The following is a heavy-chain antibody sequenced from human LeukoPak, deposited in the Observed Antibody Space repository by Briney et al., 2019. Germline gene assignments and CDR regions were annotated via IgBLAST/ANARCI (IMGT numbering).Heavy chain of an antibody. D-gene: IGHD5-12*01. Sequence: GGSLRLSCAASGFIFSSYSMNWVRQAPGRGPEWVSSISSTNTNIYYADSVKGRFTISRDNAKNSLYLQMNSLRAEDTAVYYCARDRGYSGYDKLNWFDPWGQGTLVTVSS. J-gene: IGHJ5*02. CDR2: ISSTNTNI. CDR3: ARDRGYSGYDKLNWFDP. CDR1: GFIFSSYS. V-gene: IGHV3-21*01.